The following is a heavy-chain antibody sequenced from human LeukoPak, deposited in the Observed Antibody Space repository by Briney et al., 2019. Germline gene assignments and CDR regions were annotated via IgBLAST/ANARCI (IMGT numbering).Heavy chain of an antibody. CDR2: IYYSGST. CDR1: GGSISSSSYY. V-gene: IGHV4-39*07. J-gene: IGHJ4*02. CDR3: ARGDSSRLGGFDY. Sequence: SETLSLTCTVSGGSISSSSYYWGWIRQPPGKGLEWIGSIYYSGSTYYNPSLKSRVTISVDTSKNQFSLKLSSVTAADTAVYYCARGDSSRLGGFDYWGQGTLVTVSS. D-gene: IGHD6-19*01.